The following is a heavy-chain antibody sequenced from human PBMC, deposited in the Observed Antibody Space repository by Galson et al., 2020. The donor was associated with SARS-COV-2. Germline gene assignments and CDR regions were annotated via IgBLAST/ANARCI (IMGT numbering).Heavy chain of an antibody. CDR1: GGSFSGYY. CDR2: INHSGST. D-gene: IGHD3-22*01. CDR3: ARGSTDYYDNSSGYYYTYMDV. J-gene: IGHJ6*03. Sequence: SETLSLTCAVYGGSFSGYYWSWIRQPPGKGLEWIGEINHSGSTNYNPSLKSRVTISVDTSKNQVSLKLTSVTAADTAVYYCARGSTDYYDNSSGYYYTYMDVWGEGTTVTVSS. V-gene: IGHV4-34*01.